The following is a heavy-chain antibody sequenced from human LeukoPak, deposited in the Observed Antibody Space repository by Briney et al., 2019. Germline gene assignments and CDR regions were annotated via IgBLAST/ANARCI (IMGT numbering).Heavy chain of an antibody. CDR3: ARDGSTVAAFDL. CDR2: IYSTGST. J-gene: IGHJ3*01. CDR1: GGSLSSYY. D-gene: IGHD4-23*01. V-gene: IGHV4-4*07. Sequence: SETLSLTCTVSGGSLSSYYWSWMRQSAGKGLEWFGRIYSTGSTDYNPSLKSRVTMSVDTSKNQFSLNLNSVTAADTAVYYCARDGSTVAAFDLWGQGTMVTVSS.